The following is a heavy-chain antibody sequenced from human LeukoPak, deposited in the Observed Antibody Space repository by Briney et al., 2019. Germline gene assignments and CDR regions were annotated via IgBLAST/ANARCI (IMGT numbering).Heavy chain of an antibody. CDR1: GFTFDDYA. V-gene: IGHV3-9*03. J-gene: IGHJ3*02. Sequence: GGSLRLSCAASGFTFDDYAMHWVRQAPGKGLEWVSGISWNSGSIGYADSVKGRFTISRDNAKNSLYLQMNSLRAEDMALYYCAKGLSYDYVWGSYRTDAFDIWGQGTMVTVSS. CDR2: ISWNSGSI. CDR3: AKGLSYDYVWGSYRTDAFDI. D-gene: IGHD3-16*02.